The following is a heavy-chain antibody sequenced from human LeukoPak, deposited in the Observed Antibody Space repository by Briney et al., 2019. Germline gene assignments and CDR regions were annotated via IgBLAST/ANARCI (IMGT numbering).Heavy chain of an antibody. D-gene: IGHD4/OR15-4a*01. Sequence: PGGSLRPSCAASGFTFSSYSMNWVRQAPGKGLEWVSSISSSSSYIYYADSVKGRFTISRDNAKNSLYLQMNSLRAEDTAVYYCARAYGARYYYYGMDVWAKGPRSPSP. J-gene: IGHJ6*02. V-gene: IGHV3-21*01. CDR2: ISSSSSYI. CDR3: ARAYGARYYYYGMDV. CDR1: GFTFSSYS.